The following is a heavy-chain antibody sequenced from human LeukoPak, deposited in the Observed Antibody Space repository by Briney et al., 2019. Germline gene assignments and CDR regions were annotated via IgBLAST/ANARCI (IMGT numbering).Heavy chain of an antibody. V-gene: IGHV1-8*01. CDR2: MNPNSGNT. CDR1: GYTFTSYD. Sequence: ASVKVSCKASGYTFTSYDINWVRQATGQGLEWMGWMNPNSGNTGYAQKFQGRVTMTRNTSISTAYMELSSLRSEDTAVYYCVAAADRRASYFDYWGQGTLVTVSS. J-gene: IGHJ4*02. CDR3: VAAADRRASYFDY. D-gene: IGHD6-13*01.